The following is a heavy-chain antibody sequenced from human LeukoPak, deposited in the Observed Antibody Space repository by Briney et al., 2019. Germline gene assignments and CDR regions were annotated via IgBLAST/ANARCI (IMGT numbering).Heavy chain of an antibody. D-gene: IGHD3-9*01. J-gene: IGHJ4*02. V-gene: IGHV3-30-3*01. CDR3: ARMVYDILTGYFFDY. CDR1: GFTFSSNA. Sequence: GRSLRLSCAASGFTFSSNAMHWVRQAPGKGLEWVAVISYDGSNKYYADSVKGRFTISRDNSKNTLYLQMNSLRAEDTAVYYCARMVYDILTGYFFDYWGQGTLVTVSS. CDR2: ISYDGSNK.